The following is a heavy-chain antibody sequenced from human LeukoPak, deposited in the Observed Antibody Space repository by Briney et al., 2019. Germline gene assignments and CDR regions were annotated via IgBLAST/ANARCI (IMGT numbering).Heavy chain of an antibody. V-gene: IGHV4-59*08. CDR2: IYYSGTT. Sequence: SETLSLTCTVSGASITSNYWSWIRQPPGKGLEWTGNIYYSGTTNYNPSLKSRVTISLDTSKNQFSLKLSSVTAADTAVYYCARHTSGRDYFDYWGQGTLVTVSS. CDR1: GASITSNY. J-gene: IGHJ4*02. CDR3: ARHTSGRDYFDY. D-gene: IGHD6-19*01.